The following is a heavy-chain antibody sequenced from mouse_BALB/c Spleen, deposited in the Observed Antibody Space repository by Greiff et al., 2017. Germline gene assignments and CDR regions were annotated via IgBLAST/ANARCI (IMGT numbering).Heavy chain of an antibody. V-gene: IGHV1-87*01. CDR2: IYPGDGDT. CDR3: ARSKFYAMDY. J-gene: IGHJ4*01. CDR1: GYTFTSYW. Sequence: VQLQQSGAELARPGASVKLSCKASGYTFTSYWMQWVKQRPGQGLEWIGAIYPGDGDTRYTQKFKGKATLTADKSSSTAYMQLSSLASEDSAVYYCARSKFYAMDYWGQGTSVTVSS.